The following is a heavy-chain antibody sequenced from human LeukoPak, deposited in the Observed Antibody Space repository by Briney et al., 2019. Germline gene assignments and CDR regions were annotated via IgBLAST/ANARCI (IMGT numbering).Heavy chain of an antibody. Sequence: PGRSLRLSCAASGFTFDAFDDYAMHWVRQAPGKGLEWGSGISLNSGNIGYADFVKGRFTISRDNAKNSLYLQMDSLRAEDTALYYCAKDITAAAGTGYGMDVWGQGTTVTVSS. CDR3: AKDITAAAGTGYGMDV. D-gene: IGHD6-13*01. CDR2: ISLNSGNI. J-gene: IGHJ6*02. V-gene: IGHV3-9*01. CDR1: GFTFDAFDDYA.